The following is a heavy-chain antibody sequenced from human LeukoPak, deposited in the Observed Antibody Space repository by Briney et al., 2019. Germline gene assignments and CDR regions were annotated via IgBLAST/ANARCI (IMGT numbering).Heavy chain of an antibody. V-gene: IGHV3-30*03. CDR3: VQGPYLDY. CDR2: ISYDGSNK. D-gene: IGHD2-21*01. J-gene: IGHJ4*02. Sequence: GGSLRLSCAASGFTFSSYGMHWVRQAPGKGLEWVAVISYDGSNKYYADSVKGRFTISRDNSKNTLYLQMKSLRAEDTALYFCVQGPYLDYWGQGTLVTVSS. CDR1: GFTFSSYG.